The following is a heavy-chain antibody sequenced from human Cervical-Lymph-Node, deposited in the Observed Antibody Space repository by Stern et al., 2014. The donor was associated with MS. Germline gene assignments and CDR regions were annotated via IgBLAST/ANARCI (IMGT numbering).Heavy chain of an antibody. J-gene: IGHJ3*01. V-gene: IGHV1-69*06. CDR3: VLPSKVTTAAFDV. CDR1: GGTFTSFS. Sequence: QVQLVQSGAEVKKPGSSVNVSCKASGGTFTSFSINWVRQVPGQRLEWMGGIIPISDTPNLAQKFQGRVTITADSSTSTVYMALNSLRSDDTAVYYCVLPSKVTTAAFDVWGRGTMVTVSS. CDR2: IIPISDTP. D-gene: IGHD4-17*01.